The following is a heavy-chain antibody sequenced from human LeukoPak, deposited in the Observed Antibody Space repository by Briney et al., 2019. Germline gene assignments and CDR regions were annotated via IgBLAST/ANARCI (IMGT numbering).Heavy chain of an antibody. CDR3: ARGGYSSSWGNWFDP. V-gene: IGHV1-2*02. CDR2: INPNSGGT. J-gene: IGHJ5*02. D-gene: IGHD6-13*01. Sequence: ASVMVSCKASGYTFTGYYMHWVRQAPGQGLEWMGWINPNSGGTNYAQKFQGRVTMTRDTSISTAYMELSRLRSDDTAVYYCARGGYSSSWGNWFDPWGQGTLVTVSS. CDR1: GYTFTGYY.